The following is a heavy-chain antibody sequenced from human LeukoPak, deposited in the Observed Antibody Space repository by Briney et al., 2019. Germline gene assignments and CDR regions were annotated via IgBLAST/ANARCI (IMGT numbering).Heavy chain of an antibody. D-gene: IGHD2-2*01. CDR3: ARTTGEYCSSTSCYHPNWFDP. CDR2: IYYSGST. J-gene: IGHJ5*02. Sequence: SETLSLTCTVSGGSISSHYWSWIRQPPGKGLEWIGYIYYSGSTNYNPSLKSRVTISVDTSKNQFSLKLSSVTAADTAVYYCARTTGEYCSSTSCYHPNWFDPWGQGTLVTVSS. V-gene: IGHV4-59*11. CDR1: GGSISSHY.